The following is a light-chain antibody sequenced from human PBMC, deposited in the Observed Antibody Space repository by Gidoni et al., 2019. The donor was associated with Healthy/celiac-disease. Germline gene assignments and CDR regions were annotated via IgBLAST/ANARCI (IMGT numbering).Light chain of an antibody. J-gene: IGKJ1*01. CDR3: LQDYNYPWT. CDR2: AAS. V-gene: IGKV1-6*01. Sequence: AIQTTQSPSSLSASVGDRVTITCRASQGIRNDLGWYQQKPGKAPKLLIYAASSLQSGVPSRFSGSGSGTDFTLTISSLQPEDFATYYCLQDYNYPWTFXQXTKVEIK. CDR1: QGIRND.